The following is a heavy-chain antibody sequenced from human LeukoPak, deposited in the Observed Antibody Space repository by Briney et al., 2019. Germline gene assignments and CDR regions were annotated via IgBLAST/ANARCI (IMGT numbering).Heavy chain of an antibody. Sequence: GGSLRLSCAASGFTFSSYGMHWGRQAPGKGLEWVAVIWYDGSNKYYADSVKGRFTISRDNSKNTLYLQMNSTRAEDTAVYYCARGPPLRYFDWLLNYWGQGTLVTVSS. CDR2: IWYDGSNK. CDR3: ARGPPLRYFDWLLNY. D-gene: IGHD3-9*01. CDR1: GFTFSSYG. J-gene: IGHJ4*02. V-gene: IGHV3-33*01.